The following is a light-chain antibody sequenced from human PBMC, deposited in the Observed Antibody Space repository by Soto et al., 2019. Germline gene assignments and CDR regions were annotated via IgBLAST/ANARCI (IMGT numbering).Light chain of an antibody. V-gene: IGLV2-8*01. CDR3: AAWDDNMSGGHYI. Sequence: QPVLTQPPSASGSPGQSVTISCTGTSSDVGGYNYVSWYQQHPGKAPKLMIYEVSKRPSGVPDRFSGSKSGNTASLTVSGLQAEDEADYYCAAWDDNMSGGHYIFGTGTKLTVL. CDR2: EVS. J-gene: IGLJ1*01. CDR1: SSDVGGYNY.